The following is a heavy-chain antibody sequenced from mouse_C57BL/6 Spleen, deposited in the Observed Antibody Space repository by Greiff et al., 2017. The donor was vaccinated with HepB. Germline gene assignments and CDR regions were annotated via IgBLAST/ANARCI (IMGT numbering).Heavy chain of an antibody. Sequence: QVQLQQSGPELVKPGASVKISCKASGYAFSSSWMNWVKQRPGKGLEWIGRIYPGDGDTNYNGKFKGKATLTADKSSSTAYMQLSSLTSEDSAVYFCAREALSDYYAMDYWGQGTSVTVSS. CDR2: IYPGDGDT. CDR3: AREALSDYYAMDY. J-gene: IGHJ4*01. CDR1: GYAFSSSW. D-gene: IGHD1-1*02. V-gene: IGHV1-82*01.